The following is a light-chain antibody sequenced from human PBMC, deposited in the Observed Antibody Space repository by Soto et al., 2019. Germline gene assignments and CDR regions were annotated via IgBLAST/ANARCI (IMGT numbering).Light chain of an antibody. V-gene: IGKV3-20*01. CDR3: QHYGSSRWT. CDR1: QSVSITY. J-gene: IGKJ1*01. Sequence: EIVLTQSPGTLSLSPGERATLSCRASQSVSITYLAWYQQKPGQAPRLLIYGASSRATGIPDRFSGSGSGTDFTLTISRLEPEDFAVYYCQHYGSSRWTFGQGTRVDI. CDR2: GAS.